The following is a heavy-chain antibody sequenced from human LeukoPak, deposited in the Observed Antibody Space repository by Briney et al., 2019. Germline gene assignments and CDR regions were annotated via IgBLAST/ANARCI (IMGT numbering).Heavy chain of an antibody. V-gene: IGHV3-21*01. CDR2: ISSSSSYI. J-gene: IGHJ4*02. D-gene: IGHD6-19*01. CDR1: GFTFSSYE. CDR3: ARESSIAVAGTFDY. Sequence: PGGSLRLSCAASGFTFSSYEMNWVRQAPGKGLEWVSSISSSSSYIYYADSVKGRFTISRDNSKNTLYLQMNSLRAEDTAVYYCARESSIAVAGTFDYWGQGTLVTVSS.